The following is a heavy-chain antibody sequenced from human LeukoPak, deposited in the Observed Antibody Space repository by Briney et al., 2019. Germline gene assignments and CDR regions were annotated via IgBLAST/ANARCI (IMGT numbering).Heavy chain of an antibody. CDR2: IYYSGST. CDR1: GGSISSYY. J-gene: IGHJ5*02. V-gene: IGHV4-59*01. D-gene: IGHD3-9*01. CDR3: ARSWYDILTGYPDWFDP. Sequence: PSETLSLTCTVSGGSISSYYWSWIRQPPGKGLEWIGYIYYSGSTNYNPSLKSRVTISVDTSKNQFPLKLSSVTAADTAVYYCARSWYDILTGYPDWFDPWGQGTLVTVSS.